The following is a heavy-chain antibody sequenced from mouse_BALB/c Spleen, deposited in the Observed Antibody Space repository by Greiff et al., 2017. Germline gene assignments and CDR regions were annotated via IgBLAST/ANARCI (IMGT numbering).Heavy chain of an antibody. J-gene: IGHJ2*01. Sequence: VQLQQSGAELARPGASVKLSCTASGYTFTSYWMQWVKQRPGQGLEWIGAIYPGDGDTRYTQKFKGKATLTADKSSSTAYMQLSSLASEDSAVYYCARSDYEDDEGGDYWGQGTTLTVSS. V-gene: IGHV1-87*01. D-gene: IGHD2-4*01. CDR3: ARSDYEDDEGGDY. CDR2: IYPGDGDT. CDR1: GYTFTSYW.